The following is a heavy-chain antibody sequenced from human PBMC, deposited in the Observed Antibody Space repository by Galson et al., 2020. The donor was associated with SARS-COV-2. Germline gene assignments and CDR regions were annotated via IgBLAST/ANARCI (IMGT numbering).Heavy chain of an antibody. V-gene: IGHV4-59*08. J-gene: IGHJ6*02. CDR2: IYYSGST. CDR3: ARHFARYDSSGYYQRGYYYYGMDV. Sequence: SETLSLTCTVSGGSISSYYWSWIRQPPGKGLEWIGYIYYSGSTNYNPSLKSRVTISVDTSKNQFSLKLSSVTAADTAVYYCARHFARYDSSGYYQRGYYYYGMDVWGQGTTVTVSS. CDR1: GGSISSYY. D-gene: IGHD3-22*01.